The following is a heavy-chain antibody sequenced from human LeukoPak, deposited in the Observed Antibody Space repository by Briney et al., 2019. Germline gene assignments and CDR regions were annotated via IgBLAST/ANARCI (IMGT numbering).Heavy chain of an antibody. Sequence: SETLSLTCIVSGGSISSYYWSWIRQPAGKGLEWIGRIYTSGSTNYNPSLKSRVTMSVYTSKNQFSLKLSSVTAADTAVYYCARDAYYYDSSGYYPAAFDIWGQGTMVTVSS. CDR1: GGSISSYY. CDR2: IYTSGST. V-gene: IGHV4-4*07. J-gene: IGHJ3*02. D-gene: IGHD3-22*01. CDR3: ARDAYYYDSSGYYPAAFDI.